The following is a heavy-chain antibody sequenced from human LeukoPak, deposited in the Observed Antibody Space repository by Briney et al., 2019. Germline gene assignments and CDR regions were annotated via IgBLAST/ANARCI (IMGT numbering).Heavy chain of an antibody. CDR1: GDSVSSNRAA. CDR3: TRGGSGMTVALFDN. Sequence: SQTLSLTCAISGDSVSSNRAAWNWIRQSPSRGLEWLGRTYYRSKWYNDYAVSVKSRITINPDTSKNQFSLQLNSVTPDDTAVYYCTRGGSGMTVALFDNWGQGTLVTVSS. J-gene: IGHJ4*02. D-gene: IGHD2-21*02. V-gene: IGHV6-1*01. CDR2: TYYRSKWYN.